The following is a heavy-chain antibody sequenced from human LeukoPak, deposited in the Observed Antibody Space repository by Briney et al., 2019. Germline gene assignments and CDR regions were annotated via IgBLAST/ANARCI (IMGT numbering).Heavy chain of an antibody. CDR3: ARVIMTTVVTGAFDY. J-gene: IGHJ4*02. CDR1: GGSFSGYY. V-gene: IGHV4-59*01. Sequence: SETLSLTCAVYGGSFSGYYWSWIRQPPGKGLEWIGHIYYSGSTNYNPSLKSRVTISVDTSKNQFSLKLSSVTAADTAVYYCARVIMTTVVTGAFDYWGQGTLVTVSS. CDR2: IYYSGST. D-gene: IGHD4-23*01.